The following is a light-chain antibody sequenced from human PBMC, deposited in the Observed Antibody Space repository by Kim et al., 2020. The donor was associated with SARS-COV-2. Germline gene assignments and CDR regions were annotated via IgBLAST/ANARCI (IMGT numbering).Light chain of an antibody. CDR3: QQYNSYSYT. CDR1: QSISSW. J-gene: IGKJ2*01. Sequence: SASVGDRVTITGRASQSISSWLAWYQQKPGKAPKLLIYDASSSESGVPSRFSGSGSGTEFTLTISSLQPDDFATYYCQQYNSYSYTFGQGTKLEI. CDR2: DAS. V-gene: IGKV1-5*01.